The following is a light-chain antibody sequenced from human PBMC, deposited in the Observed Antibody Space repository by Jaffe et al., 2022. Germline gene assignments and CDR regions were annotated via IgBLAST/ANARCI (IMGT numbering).Light chain of an antibody. J-gene: IGLJ3*02. CDR3: QAWDSSIWV. CDR1: RLGNKY. Sequence: SYELTQPPSVSVSPGQTASITCSGDRLGNKYACWYQQKPGQSPVLVIYQDNKRPSGIPERFSGSNSGNTATLTISGTQAMDEADYYCQAWDSSIWVFGGGTKLTVL. CDR2: QDN. V-gene: IGLV3-1*01.